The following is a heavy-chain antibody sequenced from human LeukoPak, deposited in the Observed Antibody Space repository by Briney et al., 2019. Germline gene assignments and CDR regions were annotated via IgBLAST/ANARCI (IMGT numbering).Heavy chain of an antibody. CDR3: ARTMDYYDSSGYYFDY. Sequence: ASVKVSCKASGGTFSSYAISWVRQAPGQGLEWMGRIIPILGIANYAQKFQGRVTITADESTSTAYMELSSLRSEDTAVYYCARTMDYYDSSGYYFDYWGQGTLVTVSS. V-gene: IGHV1-69*04. CDR1: GGTFSSYA. D-gene: IGHD3-22*01. J-gene: IGHJ4*02. CDR2: IIPILGIA.